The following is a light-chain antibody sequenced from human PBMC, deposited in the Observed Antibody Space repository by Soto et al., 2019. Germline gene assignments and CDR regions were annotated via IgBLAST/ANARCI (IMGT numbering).Light chain of an antibody. CDR1: QSIGSD. CDR3: QHYNNWPWT. Sequence: EIVMTQSPATLSVSPGESATLSCRASQSIGSDLAWYQHKPAQTPRLLIYDASTRATGVPAKFSGSGSGTDFTLTINSLQSEDFAVYYCQHYNNWPWTFGQGTKVEI. V-gene: IGKV3-15*01. J-gene: IGKJ1*01. CDR2: DAS.